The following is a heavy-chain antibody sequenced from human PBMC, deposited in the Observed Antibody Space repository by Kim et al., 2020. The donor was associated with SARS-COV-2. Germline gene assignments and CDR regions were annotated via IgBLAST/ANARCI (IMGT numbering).Heavy chain of an antibody. Sequence: SETLSLTCTVSGGSISSYYWSWIRQPPGKGLEWIGYIYYSGSTNYNPSLKSRVTISVDTSKNQFSLKLSSVTAADTAVYYCARLSSSWYPGYWGQGTLVT. J-gene: IGHJ4*02. CDR3: ARLSSSWYPGY. CDR2: IYYSGST. V-gene: IGHV4-59*08. D-gene: IGHD6-13*01. CDR1: GGSISSYY.